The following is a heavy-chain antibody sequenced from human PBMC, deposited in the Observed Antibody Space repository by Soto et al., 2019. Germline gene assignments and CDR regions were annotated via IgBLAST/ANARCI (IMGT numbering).Heavy chain of an antibody. CDR3: ARDWVYDSSGASDAFDI. J-gene: IGHJ3*02. D-gene: IGHD3-22*01. CDR2: IWYDGSNK. Sequence: QVQLVESGGGVVQPGRSLRLSCAASGFTFSSYGMHWVRQAPGKGLEWVAVIWYDGSNKYYADSVKGRFTISRDNSKNTLYLQMNSLRAEDTAVYYCARDWVYDSSGASDAFDILGQGTMVTVSS. V-gene: IGHV3-33*01. CDR1: GFTFSSYG.